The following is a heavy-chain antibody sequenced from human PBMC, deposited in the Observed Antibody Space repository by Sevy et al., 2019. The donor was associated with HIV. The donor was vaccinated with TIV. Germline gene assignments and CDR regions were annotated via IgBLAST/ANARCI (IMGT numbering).Heavy chain of an antibody. CDR1: GYTFTTYG. CDR3: ARDKPQGVVVLPGAMWGGVDY. J-gene: IGHJ4*02. Sequence: ASVKVSCKASGYTFTTYGIIWVRQAPGQRLEWVGWISTYNGVTNYTPSLQGRVTLTTDTSTNTAYMELRSLRSDDTAVYYCARDKPQGVVVLPGAMWGGVDYWGQGTLVTVSS. D-gene: IGHD2-2*01. CDR2: ISTYNGVT. V-gene: IGHV1-18*01.